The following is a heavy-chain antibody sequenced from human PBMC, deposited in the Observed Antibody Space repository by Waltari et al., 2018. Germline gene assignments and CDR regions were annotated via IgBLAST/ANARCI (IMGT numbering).Heavy chain of an antibody. CDR1: GYSISRGYY. V-gene: IGHV4-38-2*02. Sequence: QVQLQESGPGLVKPSETLSLTCTVPGYSISRGYYWGWIPQPPGKGLEWIGSIYHSGSTYYNPSLKSRVTISVDTSKNQFSLKLSSVTAENTAVYYCARHKGVPTWDYWGQGTLVTVSS. J-gene: IGHJ4*02. CDR2: IYHSGST. D-gene: IGHD2-2*01. CDR3: ARHKGVPTWDY.